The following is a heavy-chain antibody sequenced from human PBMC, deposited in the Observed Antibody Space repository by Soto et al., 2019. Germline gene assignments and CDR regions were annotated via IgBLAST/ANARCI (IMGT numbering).Heavy chain of an antibody. CDR1: GFTFSSYS. V-gene: IGHV3-48*01. J-gene: IGHJ6*03. CDR3: ASLAPGIEEELAYYYYYMDV. Sequence: GGSLRLSCAASGFTFSSYSMNWVRQAPGKGLEWVSYISSSSSTIYYADSVKGRFTISRDNAKNSLYLQMNSLRAEDTAVYYCASLAPGIEEELAYYYYYMDVWGKGTTVTVSS. CDR2: ISSSSSTI. D-gene: IGHD1-26*01.